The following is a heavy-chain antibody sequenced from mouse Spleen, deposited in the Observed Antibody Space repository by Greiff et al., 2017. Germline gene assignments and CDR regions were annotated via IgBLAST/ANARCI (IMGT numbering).Heavy chain of an antibody. CDR3: ARRGVYYGDYPPYWYFDV. V-gene: IGHV1-50*01. Sequence: QVHVKQPGAELVKPGASVKLSCKASGYTFTSYWMQWVKQRPGQGLEWIGEIDPSDSYTNYNQKFKGKATLTVDTSSSTAYMQLSSLTSEDSAVYYCARRGVYYGDYPPYWYFDVWGAGTTVTVSS. CDR1: GYTFTSYW. CDR2: IDPSDSYT. D-gene: IGHD2-13*01. J-gene: IGHJ1*01.